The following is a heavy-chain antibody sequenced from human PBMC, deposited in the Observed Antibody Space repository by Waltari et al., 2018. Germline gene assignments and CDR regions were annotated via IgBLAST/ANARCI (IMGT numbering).Heavy chain of an antibody. CDR3: ATGSGSYYNDY. CDR2: FEPEDGET. J-gene: IGHJ4*02. D-gene: IGHD1-26*01. V-gene: IGHV1-24*01. Sequence: QVQLVQSGAGGKKPGASVKVSCTVSGYPVTELSLHWVRQAPGNGLEWMGGFEPEDGETIYAQKFQGRVTMTEDTSTDTAYMELSSLRSEDTAVYYCATGSGSYYNDYWGQGTLVTVSS. CDR1: GYPVTELS.